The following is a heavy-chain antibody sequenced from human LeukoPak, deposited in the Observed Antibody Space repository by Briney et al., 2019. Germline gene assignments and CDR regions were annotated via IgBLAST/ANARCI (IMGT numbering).Heavy chain of an antibody. Sequence: GGSLRLSCAASGFTFDNYGMSWVRQAPGKGLEWVSGINWNGGSTVYADSVKGRFTISRDNAKNSLYLQMNSLRAEDTALYHCARVGAAAGLYYFDYWGQGTLVTVSS. D-gene: IGHD6-13*01. CDR2: INWNGGST. CDR1: GFTFDNYG. V-gene: IGHV3-20*01. J-gene: IGHJ4*02. CDR3: ARVGAAAGLYYFDY.